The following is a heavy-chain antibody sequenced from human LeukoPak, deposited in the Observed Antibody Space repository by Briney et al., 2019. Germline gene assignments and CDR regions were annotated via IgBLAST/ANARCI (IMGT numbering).Heavy chain of an antibody. CDR3: ARGTGGYCSSTSCYRYYYYYMDV. CDR2: MNPNSGNT. D-gene: IGHD2-2*01. CDR1: GYTFTSYD. Sequence: ASVKVSCKASGYTFTSYDINWVRQATGQGLEWMGWMNPNSGNTGYAQKFQGRATMTRNTSISTAYMELSSLRSEDTAVYYCARGTGGYCSSTSCYRYYYYYMDVWGKGTTVTVSS. V-gene: IGHV1-8*01. J-gene: IGHJ6*03.